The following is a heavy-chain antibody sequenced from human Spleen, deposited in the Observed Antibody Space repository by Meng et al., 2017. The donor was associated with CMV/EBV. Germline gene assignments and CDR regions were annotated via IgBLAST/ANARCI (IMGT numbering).Heavy chain of an antibody. J-gene: IGHJ6*02. CDR2: INPDGSDT. CDR1: GFIFSRYW. CDR3: VRDSYLNALYYGMDV. V-gene: IGHV3-74*03. Sequence: GESLKISCAASGFIFSRYWMHWVRQAPGKGLVWVSRINPDGSDTTYADSVKGRFTISRDNAKNTLYLQMNSLRAEGTAVYYCVRDSYLNALYYGMDVWGQGTTVTVSS. D-gene: IGHD2/OR15-2a*01.